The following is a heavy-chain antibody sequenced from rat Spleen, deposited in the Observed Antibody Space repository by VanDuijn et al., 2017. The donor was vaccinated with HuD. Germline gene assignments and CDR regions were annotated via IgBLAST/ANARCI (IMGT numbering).Heavy chain of an antibody. CDR1: GFTFSDYN. D-gene: IGHD1-2*01. J-gene: IGHJ2*01. V-gene: IGHV5S10*01. Sequence: EVQLVESGGGLVQPGRSLKLSCAASGFTFSDYNMAWVRQAPKKGLEWVATIIYDGSRTYYRDSVKGRFTISRDNAKSTLYLQMDSLRSEDTATYYCARLRIAALYGDYWGQGVMVTVSS. CDR3: ARLRIAALYGDY. CDR2: IIYDGSRT.